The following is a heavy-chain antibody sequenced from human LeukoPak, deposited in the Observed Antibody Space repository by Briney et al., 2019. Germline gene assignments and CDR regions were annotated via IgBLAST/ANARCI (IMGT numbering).Heavy chain of an antibody. J-gene: IGHJ4*02. CDR1: GFTFDDYA. V-gene: IGHV3-9*01. CDR2: ISWNSGSI. CDR3: AKDIEAAAGYFDY. Sequence: PGRSLRLSCAASGFTFDDYAMYWVRQAPGKGLEWVSGISWNSGSIGYADSVKGRFTISRDNAKNSLYLQMNSLRAEDTALYYCAKDIEAAAGYFDYWGQGTLVTVSS. D-gene: IGHD6-13*01.